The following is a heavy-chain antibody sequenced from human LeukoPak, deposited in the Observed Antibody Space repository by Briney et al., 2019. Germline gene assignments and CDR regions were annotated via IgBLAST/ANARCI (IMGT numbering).Heavy chain of an antibody. CDR3: ARVLRWELPVS. CDR1: GGSISSGSYY. CDR2: IYTSGST. Sequence: SETLSLTCTVSGGSISSGSYYWSWIRQPAGKGLEWIGRIYTSGSTNYNPSLKSRVTISVDTSKNQFSLKLSSVTAADTAVYYCARVLRWELPVSWGQGTLVTVSS. J-gene: IGHJ4*02. V-gene: IGHV4-61*02. D-gene: IGHD1-26*01.